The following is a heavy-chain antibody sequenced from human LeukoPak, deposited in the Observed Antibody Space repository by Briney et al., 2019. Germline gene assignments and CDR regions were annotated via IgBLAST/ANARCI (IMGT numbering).Heavy chain of an antibody. V-gene: IGHV3-23*01. CDR2: ISGSGGST. D-gene: IGHD3-22*01. CDR1: GFSFSSYA. J-gene: IGHJ4*02. CDR3: AKGGSSGYYNHFDY. Sequence: PTGGSLRLSCAASGFSFSSYAMSWVRQAPGKGLEWVSTISGSGGSTYYADSVKGRFTISRDNSKNTLYLQMNSLRAEDTAVYYCAKGGSSGYYNHFDYWGQGTLVTVSS.